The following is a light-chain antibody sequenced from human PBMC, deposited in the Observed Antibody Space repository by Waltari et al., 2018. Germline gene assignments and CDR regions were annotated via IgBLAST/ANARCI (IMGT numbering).Light chain of an antibody. CDR3: QHYVRLPVR. Sequence: EIMLTQSPGTLSLSSGERATLSCRTSQSIGRSLAWYQQKPGQAPRLLIYGASSRATDIPDRFSGSGSGTDFSLTINRLEPEDSALYYCQHYVRLPVRFGQGTKVEIK. V-gene: IGKV3-20*01. CDR1: QSIGRS. CDR2: GAS. J-gene: IGKJ1*01.